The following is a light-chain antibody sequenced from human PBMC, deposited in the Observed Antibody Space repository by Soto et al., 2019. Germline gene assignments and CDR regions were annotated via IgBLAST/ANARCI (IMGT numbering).Light chain of an antibody. CDR2: WAS. J-gene: IGKJ4*01. CDR3: QQYYNTRLT. Sequence: DIVMTQSPDSLAVSLGQRATINCKSSQSVLHSSNNKNYLAWYQEKPGQPPKLLVYWASARESGVPDRFSGSGSGTDFTLTISSLQAEDVAVYYCQQYYNTRLTFGGGTKVEIK. V-gene: IGKV4-1*01. CDR1: QSVLHSSNNKNY.